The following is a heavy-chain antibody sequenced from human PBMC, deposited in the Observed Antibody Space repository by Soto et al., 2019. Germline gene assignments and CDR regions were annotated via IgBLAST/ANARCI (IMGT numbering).Heavy chain of an antibody. CDR1: GYSFTSYW. V-gene: IGHV5-10-1*01. J-gene: IGHJ6*02. D-gene: IGHD3-16*02. CDR2: IDPSDSYT. Sequence: PGESLKISCKGSGYSFTSYWISWVRQMPGKGLEWMGRIDPSDSYTNYSPSFQGHVTISADKSISTAYLQWSSLKASDTAMYYCARALSPYYYYYGMDVWGQGTTVTVSS. CDR3: ARALSPYYYYYGMDV.